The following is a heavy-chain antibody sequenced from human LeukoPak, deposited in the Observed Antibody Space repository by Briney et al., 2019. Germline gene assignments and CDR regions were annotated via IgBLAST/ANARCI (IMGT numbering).Heavy chain of an antibody. J-gene: IGHJ4*02. CDR3: ARSAHLTGFDY. Sequence: ASVKVSCKASGYTFTDYYMHWVRQAPGQGLEWMGWINPNSGGTNYAQKFQGGVTMTRDTSISTAYMELSRLRSDDTAVYYCARSAHLTGFDYWGQGTLVTVSS. V-gene: IGHV1-2*02. CDR2: INPNSGGT. CDR1: GYTFTDYY. D-gene: IGHD3-9*01.